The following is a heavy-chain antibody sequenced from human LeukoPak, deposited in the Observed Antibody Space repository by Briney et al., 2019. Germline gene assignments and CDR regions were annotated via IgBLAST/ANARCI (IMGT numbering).Heavy chain of an antibody. Sequence: SETLSLTCTVSGGSISNGDHYWSWIRQHPGKGLEWIGHIYYSGSTNYNPSLKSRVTISVDRSKNQFSLKMSSVTAADTAVYYCARSRDTTNYYGMDVWGQGTTVTVSS. CDR2: IYYSGST. J-gene: IGHJ6*02. CDR3: ARSRDTTNYYGMDV. V-gene: IGHV4-30-4*01. D-gene: IGHD1-26*01. CDR1: GGSISNGDHY.